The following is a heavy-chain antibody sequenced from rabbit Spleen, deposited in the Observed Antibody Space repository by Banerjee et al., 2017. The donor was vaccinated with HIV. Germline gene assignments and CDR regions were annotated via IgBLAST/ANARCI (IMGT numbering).Heavy chain of an antibody. D-gene: IGHD4-2*01. CDR1: GFSFSSSYY. J-gene: IGHJ4*01. CDR3: ARGSAGREDFNL. CDR2: IYPDGSGST. Sequence: QSLEESGGDMVKPGASLTLTCTASGFSFSSSYYICWVRQAPGKGPEWIGCIYPDGSGSTAYANWAKGRFTISKASSATVTLQMTSLTAADTATYFCARGSAGREDFNLWGQGTLVTVS. V-gene: IGHV1S40*01.